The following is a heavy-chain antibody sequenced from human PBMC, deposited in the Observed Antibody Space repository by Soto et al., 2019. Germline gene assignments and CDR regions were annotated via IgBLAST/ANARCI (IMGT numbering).Heavy chain of an antibody. CDR2: INAGNGNT. CDR3: ARVSGYYLPDY. Sequence: QVQLVQSGADEKKPGASVKVSCKASGYTFTNYAMHWVRQAPGQRLEWMGWINAGNGNTKYSQKFQGRVTITRDTSASTAYIELSSLRSEDTALYYCARVSGYYLPDYWGQGTLVTVSS. V-gene: IGHV1-3*05. J-gene: IGHJ4*02. CDR1: GYTFTNYA. D-gene: IGHD5-12*01.